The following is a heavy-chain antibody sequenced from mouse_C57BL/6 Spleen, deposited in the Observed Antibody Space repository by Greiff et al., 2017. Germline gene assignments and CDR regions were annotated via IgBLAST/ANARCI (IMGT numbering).Heavy chain of an antibody. J-gene: IGHJ3*01. CDR2: IDPSDSYT. V-gene: IGHV1-69*01. Sequence: VQLQQPGAELVMPGASVKLSCKASGYTFTSYWMHWVKQRPGQGLEWIGEIDPSDSYTNYNQKFKGKSTLTVDKSSSTAYMQLSSLTSEDSAVYYCARRGLRDYDSTWFAYWGQGTLVTVSA. CDR1: GYTFTSYW. D-gene: IGHD2-4*01. CDR3: ARRGLRDYDSTWFAY.